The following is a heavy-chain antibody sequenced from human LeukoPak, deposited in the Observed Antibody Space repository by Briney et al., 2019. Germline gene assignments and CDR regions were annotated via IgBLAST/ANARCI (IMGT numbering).Heavy chain of an antibody. Sequence: SETLSLTCTVSGDSISSSSYYWGWIRQPPGKGLEWIASLYYSGSTYYNPSLKSRVTISVDTSKNQFSLKMSSVTAADTAVYYRARNRWFGELSRFDPWGQGTLVTVSS. D-gene: IGHD3-10*01. CDR1: GDSISSSSYY. CDR3: ARNRWFGELSRFDP. V-gene: IGHV4-39*01. CDR2: LYYSGST. J-gene: IGHJ5*02.